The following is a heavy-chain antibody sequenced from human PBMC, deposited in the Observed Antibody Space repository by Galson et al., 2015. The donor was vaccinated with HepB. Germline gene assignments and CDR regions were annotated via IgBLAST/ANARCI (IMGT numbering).Heavy chain of an antibody. Sequence: PALVKPTQTLTLTCTVSGFSLSNARMGVSWIRQPPGKALEWLAHIFSNDEKSYSTSLKSRLTISKDTSKSQVVLTMTNMDPVDTATYYCARILVVVPGRYYYYYMDVWGKGTTVTVSS. CDR2: IFSNDEK. D-gene: IGHD2-2*01. CDR1: GFSLSNARMG. CDR3: ARILVVVPGRYYYYYMDV. J-gene: IGHJ6*03. V-gene: IGHV2-26*01.